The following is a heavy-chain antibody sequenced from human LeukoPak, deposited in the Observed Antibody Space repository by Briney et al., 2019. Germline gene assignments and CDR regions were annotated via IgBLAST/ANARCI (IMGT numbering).Heavy chain of an antibody. CDR1: GGSISSYY. CDR2: IYYSGST. V-gene: IGHV4-59*01. J-gene: IGHJ6*02. D-gene: IGHD6-13*01. CDR3: ASWSASSSWGQAYYYYGMDV. Sequence: SETLSLTCTVSGGSISSYYWSWIRQPPGKGLEWIGYIYYSGSTNYNPSLKSRVTISVDTSKNQFSLKLSSVTAADTTVYYCASWSASSSWGQAYYYYGMDVWGQGTTVTVSS.